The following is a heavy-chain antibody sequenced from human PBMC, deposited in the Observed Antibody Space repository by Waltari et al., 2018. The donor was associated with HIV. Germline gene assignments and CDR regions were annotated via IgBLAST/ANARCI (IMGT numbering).Heavy chain of an antibody. J-gene: IGHJ4*02. CDR2: ISGNGGSR. CDR3: AKVPVLPTGREDY. CDR1: GFTFSSFV. D-gene: IGHD2-2*01. Sequence: EVQLVESGGGLVQPGESLRLSCAASGFTFSSFVMTWVRQAPGKGLQWVAGISGNGGSRYYTDSVKGRFTISRDNSKKTLYLQMDSLRAEDTAVYYCAKVPVLPTGREDYWGQGTLVTVSS. V-gene: IGHV3-23*04.